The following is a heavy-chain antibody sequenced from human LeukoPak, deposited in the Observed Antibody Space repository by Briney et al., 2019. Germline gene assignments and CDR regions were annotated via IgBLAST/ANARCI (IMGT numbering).Heavy chain of an antibody. V-gene: IGHV3-74*01. Sequence: GGSLRLSCAASGFTFSSYWMYWVRQAPGKGLVWVSRINTDGSSTTYVDSVKGRFTISRDNAKNTLYLQMNSLRAEDTAVYYCARGHYYDSSGYYPYWGQGTLVTVSS. J-gene: IGHJ4*02. CDR2: INTDGSST. CDR3: ARGHYYDSSGYYPY. D-gene: IGHD3-22*01. CDR1: GFTFSSYW.